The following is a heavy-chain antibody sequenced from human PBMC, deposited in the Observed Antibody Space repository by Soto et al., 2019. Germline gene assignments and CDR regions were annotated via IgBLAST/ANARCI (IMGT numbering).Heavy chain of an antibody. J-gene: IGHJ5*02. V-gene: IGHV3-30*18. D-gene: IGHD1-26*01. Sequence: QVQLVESGGGVVQPGRSLRLSCAVSGFTFSSHGMHWVRQAPGKGLEWVAAIPSDGSNEYYADSVKGRFTISRDNSKNTLYLQMNSLRAEDTALYFCAKDVPATTGSLLFNCFDPWGQGTKVTVSS. CDR2: IPSDGSNE. CDR3: AKDVPATTGSLLFNCFDP. CDR1: GFTFSSHG.